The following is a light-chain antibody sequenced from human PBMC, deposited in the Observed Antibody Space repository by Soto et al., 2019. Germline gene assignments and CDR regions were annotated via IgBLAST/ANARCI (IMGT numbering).Light chain of an antibody. CDR1: SSNIGAGYD. V-gene: IGLV1-40*01. CDR2: GNS. CDR3: QSYDSSLSGVV. Sequence: QSVPTQPPSVSGAPGHRVTYSCTGSSSNIGAGYDVHWYQQLPGTAPKLLIYGNSNRPSGVPDRFSGSKSGTSASLAITGLQAEDEADYYCQSYDSSLSGVVFGGGTKLTVL. J-gene: IGLJ2*01.